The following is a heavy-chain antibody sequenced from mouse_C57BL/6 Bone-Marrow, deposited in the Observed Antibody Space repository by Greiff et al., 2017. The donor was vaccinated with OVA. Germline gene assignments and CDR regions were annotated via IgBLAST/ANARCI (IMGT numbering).Heavy chain of an antibody. CDR1: GYTFTSYW. D-gene: IGHD1-1*01. CDR2: IDPSDSYT. V-gene: IGHV1-59*01. J-gene: IGHJ3*01. Sequence: VQLQQPGAELVRPGTSVKLSCKASGYTFTSYWMHWVKQRPGQGLEWIGVIDPSDSYTNYNQKFKGKAILTVDTSSSTAYMQLSSLTSEDSAVYYCARRVHYYGSSSFAYWGQGTLVTVSA. CDR3: ARRVHYYGSSSFAY.